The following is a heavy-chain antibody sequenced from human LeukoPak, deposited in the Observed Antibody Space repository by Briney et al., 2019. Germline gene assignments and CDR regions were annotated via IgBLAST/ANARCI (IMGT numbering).Heavy chain of an antibody. CDR2: IRTSDGST. CDR3: AKPRELNYFDD. D-gene: IGHD3-10*01. Sequence: GGSLRLSCAASGFTFTGFGMSWVRQAPGKGLEWVSSIRTSDGSTYYADSVKGRFTVSRDNSKNTMSLQMHSLRAENTAIYYCAKPRELNYFDDWGQGTLVTVSS. V-gene: IGHV3-23*01. J-gene: IGHJ4*02. CDR1: GFTFTGFG.